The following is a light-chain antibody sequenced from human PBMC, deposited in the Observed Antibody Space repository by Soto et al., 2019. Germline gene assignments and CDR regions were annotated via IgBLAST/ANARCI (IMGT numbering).Light chain of an antibody. CDR3: QQYSVYWT. CDR2: DAS. CDR1: QGISSY. V-gene: IGKV1-5*01. Sequence: DIQITQSPSSLSASVGDRVTITCRASQGISSYLAWYQQKPGKAPKLLIYDASSWAGGVPSRFTGSGSGTEFTLTINSPQPDDFATYYCQQYSVYWTFGQGTKVDIK. J-gene: IGKJ1*01.